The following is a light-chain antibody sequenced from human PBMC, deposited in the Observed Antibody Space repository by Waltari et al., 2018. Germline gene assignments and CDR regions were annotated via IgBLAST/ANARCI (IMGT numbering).Light chain of an antibody. J-gene: IGKJ4*01. V-gene: IGKV1-NL1*01. Sequence: DIQMTQAPTSPSASVGDRGNNTCRASQGISNSLAWYQQKPGKAPKLLVFAASRLESGVPSRFSGSGSGTDYTLTISSLQPEDFATYYCQQYYGTLLTFGGGTKVEIK. CDR2: AAS. CDR1: QGISNS. CDR3: QQYYGTLLT.